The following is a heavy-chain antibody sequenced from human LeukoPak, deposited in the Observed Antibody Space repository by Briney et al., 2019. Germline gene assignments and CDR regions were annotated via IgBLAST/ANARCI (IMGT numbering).Heavy chain of an antibody. Sequence: GGSLRLSCAASGFTFRSYWMSWVRQAPGKGLEWVANIKQDGSEKYYVDSVKGRFTISRDNAKNSLYLQMNSLRAEDTAVYYCARVSWEDSYYFDYWGQGTLVTVSS. D-gene: IGHD1-26*01. CDR2: IKQDGSEK. V-gene: IGHV3-7*01. CDR3: ARVSWEDSYYFDY. CDR1: GFTFRSYW. J-gene: IGHJ4*02.